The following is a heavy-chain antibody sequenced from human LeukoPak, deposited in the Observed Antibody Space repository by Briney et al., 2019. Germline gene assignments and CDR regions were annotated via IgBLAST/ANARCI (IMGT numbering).Heavy chain of an antibody. Sequence: GGSLRLSCAASGFTFSSYAMSWVRQAPGKGLEWVSAISGSGGSTYYADSVKGRFTISRDNSKNTLHLQMNSLRAEDTAVYYCAKGAARSPPDDFWSGPSYGMDVWGQGTTVTVSS. CDR2: ISGSGGST. CDR3: AKGAARSPPDDFWSGPSYGMDV. V-gene: IGHV3-23*01. D-gene: IGHD3-3*01. J-gene: IGHJ6*02. CDR1: GFTFSSYA.